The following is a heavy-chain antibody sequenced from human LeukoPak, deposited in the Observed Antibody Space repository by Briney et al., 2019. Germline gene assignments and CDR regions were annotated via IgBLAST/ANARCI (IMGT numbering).Heavy chain of an antibody. D-gene: IGHD6-25*01. CDR3: ARGGVSSSEYFDY. Sequence: SQTLSLTCALSGDSVSSNSAAWNWIRHSPSRGLEWLGRTYCRSKWYNDYAVSVKSRITINPDTSKNQFSLQLNSVTPEDTAVYYCARGGVSSSEYFDYWGQGTLVTVSS. CDR2: TYCRSKWYN. J-gene: IGHJ4*02. V-gene: IGHV6-1*01. CDR1: GDSVSSNSAA.